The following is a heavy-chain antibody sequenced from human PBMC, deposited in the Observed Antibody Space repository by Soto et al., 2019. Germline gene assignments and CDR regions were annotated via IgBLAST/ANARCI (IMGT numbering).Heavy chain of an antibody. D-gene: IGHD2-15*01. CDR1: GGTFSSYA. J-gene: IGHJ3*02. Sequence: QVQLVQSGAEVKKPGSSVKVSCKASGGTFSSYAISWVRQAPGQGLEWMGGIIPIFGTANYAQKFQGRVTITADKSTRTAYMELSSLRSEDTAVYYCARDRGCSGGSCYSQDAFDIWGQGTMVTVSS. V-gene: IGHV1-69*06. CDR3: ARDRGCSGGSCYSQDAFDI. CDR2: IIPIFGTA.